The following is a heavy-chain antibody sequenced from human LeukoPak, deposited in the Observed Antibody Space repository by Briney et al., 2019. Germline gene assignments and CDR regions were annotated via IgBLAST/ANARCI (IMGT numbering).Heavy chain of an antibody. J-gene: IGHJ4*02. CDR1: GFTFSSYG. Sequence: GGSLRLSCAASGFTFSSYGMHWVRQAPGKGLEWGALISYDGSNKYYADSVKGRFTISRDNSKNTLYLQMNSLRAEDTAVYYCAKDGGGDIVVVVAATPDYWGQGTLVTVSS. D-gene: IGHD2-15*01. CDR3: AKDGGGDIVVVVAATPDY. CDR2: ISYDGSNK. V-gene: IGHV3-30*18.